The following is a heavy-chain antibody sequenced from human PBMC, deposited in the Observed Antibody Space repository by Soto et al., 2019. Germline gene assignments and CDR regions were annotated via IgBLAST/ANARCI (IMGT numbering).Heavy chain of an antibody. CDR2: ILYDGSNT. J-gene: IGHJ4*02. Sequence: GSLRLSCAASGFSFSSYGMHLVRQAPGKGPQLVSFILYDGSNTCCAVSGKGRFTISRDNSKNKLYLHINSLRAQATAVYFCASGTPTSGFDYWGKGPLVTFSS. D-gene: IGHD1-26*01. CDR3: ASGTPTSGFDY. CDR1: GFSFSSYG. V-gene: IGHV3-33*01.